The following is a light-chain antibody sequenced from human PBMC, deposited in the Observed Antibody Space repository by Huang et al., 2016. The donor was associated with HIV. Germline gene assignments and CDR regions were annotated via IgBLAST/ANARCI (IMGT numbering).Light chain of an antibody. CDR3: HQYNDWPPWT. V-gene: IGKV3-15*01. CDR1: QSVNTN. CDR2: VAS. J-gene: IGKJ1*01. Sequence: EIVMTQSPATLSLSPGERASVFCRTSQSVNTNLAWYQQKPGQAPRLLIFVASTRATGVPARFNGCRSETEFTLTIDNLQSEDFAVYYCHQYNDWPPWTFGQGTKVEI.